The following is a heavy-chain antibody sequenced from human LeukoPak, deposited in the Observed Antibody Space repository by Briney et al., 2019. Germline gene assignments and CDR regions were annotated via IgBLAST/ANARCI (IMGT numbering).Heavy chain of an antibody. J-gene: IGHJ4*02. CDR2: LTASGVTT. CDR1: GFTFSDYT. D-gene: IGHD3-16*01. V-gene: IGHV3-23*01. CDR3: IKAFLRGTETTHFDS. Sequence: PGGSLRLSCAPSGFTFSDYTMNWVHQAPRKGLERVSALTASGVTTYDADSVKGRFTISRDNSKNTLFLQMRSLRAEDTGIYYCIKAFLRGTETTHFDSWGQGTLIIASS.